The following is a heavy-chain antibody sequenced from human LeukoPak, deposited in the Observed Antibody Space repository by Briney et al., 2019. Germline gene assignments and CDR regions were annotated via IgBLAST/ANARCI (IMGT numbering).Heavy chain of an antibody. Sequence: ASVKVSCKASGYTFTSYDFNWVRQATGQRPEWMGWMSPNSGDTGYAQKFQDRVTMTRNTSISTAYMELSSLRSDDTAVYYCARDLGAANTIWGQGTLVTVSS. V-gene: IGHV1-8*01. CDR2: MSPNSGDT. CDR3: ARDLGAANTI. D-gene: IGHD3-16*01. J-gene: IGHJ4*02. CDR1: GYTFTSYD.